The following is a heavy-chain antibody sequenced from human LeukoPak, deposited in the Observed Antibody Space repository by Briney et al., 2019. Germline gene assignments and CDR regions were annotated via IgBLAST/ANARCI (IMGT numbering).Heavy chain of an antibody. CDR2: IYYSGST. CDR1: CGSISSYY. V-gene: IGHV4-59*01. Sequence: SETLSLTCTVSCGSISSYYWSWIRQPPGKGLEWIGYIYYSGSTNYNPSLKSRVTISVDTSKNQFSLKLSSVTAADTAVYYCARVGRYGYNLEYFDYWGQGTLVTVSS. D-gene: IGHD5-24*01. J-gene: IGHJ4*02. CDR3: ARVGRYGYNLEYFDY.